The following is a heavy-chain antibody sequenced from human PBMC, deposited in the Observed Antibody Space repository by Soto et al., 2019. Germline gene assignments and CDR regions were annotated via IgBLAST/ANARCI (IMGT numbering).Heavy chain of an antibody. CDR3: DSAVAGTFH. J-gene: IGHJ4*02. V-gene: IGHV3-66*01. Sequence: EVQLVESGGGLVQPGGSLRLSCAASGFTVSSNYMSWVRQAPGKGLEWVSVIYSGGTTYYADSVKGRFTIFRDNSKNTLYLQMTSLRAEDTALYYCDSAVAGTFHWGQGTLVTVSS. D-gene: IGHD6-19*01. CDR1: GFTVSSNY. CDR2: IYSGGTT.